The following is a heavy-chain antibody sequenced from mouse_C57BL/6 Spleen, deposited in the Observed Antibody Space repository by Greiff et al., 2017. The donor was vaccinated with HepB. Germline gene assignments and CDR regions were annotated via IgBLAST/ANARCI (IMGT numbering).Heavy chain of an antibody. V-gene: IGHV1-4*01. CDR3: ARMDYYGSILDY. CDR1: GYTFTSYT. CDR2: INPSSGYT. Sequence: QVQLQQSGAELARPGASVKMSCKASGYTFTSYTMHWVKQRPGQGLEWIGYINPSSGYTKYNQKFKDKATLTADKSSSTAYMQLSSLTSEDSAVYYCARMDYYGSILDYWGQGTTLTVSS. J-gene: IGHJ2*01. D-gene: IGHD1-1*01.